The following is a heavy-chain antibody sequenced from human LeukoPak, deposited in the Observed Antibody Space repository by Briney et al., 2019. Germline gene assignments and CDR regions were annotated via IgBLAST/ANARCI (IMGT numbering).Heavy chain of an antibody. V-gene: IGHV1-46*01. CDR3: ARGVVSDDYDDTYYYYYYMDV. J-gene: IGHJ6*03. CDR2: INPSGGST. Sequence: GASVKVSCKASGYTFTGYYMHWVRQAPGQGLEWMGIINPSGGSTSYAQKFQGRVTMTRDMSTSTVYMELSSLRSEDTAVYYCARGVVSDDYDDTYYYYYYMDVWGKGTTVTVSS. CDR1: GYTFTGYY. D-gene: IGHD4-17*01.